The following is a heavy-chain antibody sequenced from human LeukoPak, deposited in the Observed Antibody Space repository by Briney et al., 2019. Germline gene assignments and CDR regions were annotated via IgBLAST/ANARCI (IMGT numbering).Heavy chain of an antibody. CDR1: GDSINNYY. CDR2: VYYSGST. D-gene: IGHD3-10*01. J-gene: IGHJ4*02. V-gene: IGHV4-59*08. CDR3: ARSFSGTYPDLDY. Sequence: ETLSLTCTVSGDSINNYYWSWIRQPPGKGLEWIGYVYYSGSTNYSPSLKSRVTMSLHTSKNQFSLNLSSVTAADTAVYYCARSFSGTYPDLDYWGQGTLVTVSS.